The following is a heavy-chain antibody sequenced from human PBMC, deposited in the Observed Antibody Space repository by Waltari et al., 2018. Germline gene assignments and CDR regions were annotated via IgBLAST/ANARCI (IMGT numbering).Heavy chain of an antibody. CDR2: IYTSGST. CDR1: GGSISRYY. Sequence: QVQLQESGPGLVKPSETLSLTCTVSGGSISRYYWSWIRQPAGKGLEWIGRIYTSGSTNYNPALKSRVTMSVDTSKNQFSLKLSSVTAADTAVYYCARAADYGGAHLYWYFDLWGRGTLVTVSS. D-gene: IGHD4-17*01. J-gene: IGHJ2*01. CDR3: ARAADYGGAHLYWYFDL. V-gene: IGHV4-4*07.